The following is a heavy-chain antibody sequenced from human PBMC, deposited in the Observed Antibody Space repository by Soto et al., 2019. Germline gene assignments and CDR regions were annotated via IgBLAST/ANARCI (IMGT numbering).Heavy chain of an antibody. V-gene: IGHV4-59*01. CDR3: ARLEYCSSPSCPPFWRFDP. D-gene: IGHD2-2*01. CDR2: IYYSGST. CDR1: GGSISSYY. J-gene: IGHJ5*02. Sequence: PSETLSLTCTVSGGSISSYYWSWIRQPPGKGLEWIGYIYYSGSTNYNPSLKSRVTISVDTSKNQFSLKMSSVTAADTAVYYCARLEYCSSPSCPPFWRFDPWGQGTLVTVSS.